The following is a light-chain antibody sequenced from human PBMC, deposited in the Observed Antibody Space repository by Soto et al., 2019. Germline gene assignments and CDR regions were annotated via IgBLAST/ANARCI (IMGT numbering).Light chain of an antibody. V-gene: IGKV3-20*01. CDR2: DAF. J-gene: IGKJ1*01. CDR1: QSVSTSY. Sequence: EIVLTQSPGTLSLSPGERATLSCRASQSVSTSYVAWYQQKFGQAPRLLIYDAFSRDTGIPDRFSASGSGTDFTLTISRLEPEDSAVYYCQQYKTFGQGTKVDIK. CDR3: QQYKT.